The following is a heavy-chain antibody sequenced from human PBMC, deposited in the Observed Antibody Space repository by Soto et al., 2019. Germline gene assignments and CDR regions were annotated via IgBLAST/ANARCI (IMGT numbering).Heavy chain of an antibody. D-gene: IGHD2-2*01. CDR3: ARLAEVPAAMGPAGDAFDI. V-gene: IGHV1-69*02. CDR2: IIPILGIA. Sequence: QVQLVQSGAEVKKPGSSVKVSCKASGGTFSSYTISWVRQAPGQGLEWMGRIIPILGIANYAQKFQGRVTIPADKSTSTANMGLSSLRSEDTPVYYCARLAEVPAAMGPAGDAFDIWGQGKMVTVSS. J-gene: IGHJ3*02. CDR1: GGTFSSYT.